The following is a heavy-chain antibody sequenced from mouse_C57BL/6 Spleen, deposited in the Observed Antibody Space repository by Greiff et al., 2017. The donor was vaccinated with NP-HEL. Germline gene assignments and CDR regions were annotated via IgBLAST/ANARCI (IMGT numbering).Heavy chain of an antibody. CDR1: GYTFTDYY. CDR2: INPNNGGT. J-gene: IGHJ4*01. V-gene: IGHV1-26*01. D-gene: IGHD1-1*01. CDR3: ARTVVTHYYAMDY. Sequence: EVQLQQSGPELVKPGASVKISCKASGYTFTDYYMNWVKQSHGKSLEWIGDINPNNGGTSYNQKFKGKATLTVDKSSSTAYMELRSLTSEDSAVYYCARTVVTHYYAMDYWGQGTSVTVSS.